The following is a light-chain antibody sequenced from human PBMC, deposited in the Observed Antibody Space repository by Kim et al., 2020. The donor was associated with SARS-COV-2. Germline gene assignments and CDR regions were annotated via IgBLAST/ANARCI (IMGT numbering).Light chain of an antibody. J-gene: IGLJ3*02. Sequence: GQRVTISCSTGNSNIENNSVIWYQQLPGTAPKLLIYSNGQRPSGVPDRFSGSKSGTAASLAITGLQSEDDADYYYAAWDDSLTGPVFGGGTQLTVL. CDR3: AAWDDSLTGPV. V-gene: IGLV1-44*01. CDR1: NSNIENNS. CDR2: SNG.